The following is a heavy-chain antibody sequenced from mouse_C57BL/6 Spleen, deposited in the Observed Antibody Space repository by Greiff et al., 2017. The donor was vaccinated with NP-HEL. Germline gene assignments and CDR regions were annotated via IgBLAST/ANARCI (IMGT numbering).Heavy chain of an antibody. J-gene: IGHJ2*01. CDR2: IDPSDSET. V-gene: IGHV1-52*01. CDR3: ARGRGYDSYFDY. D-gene: IGHD2-4*01. Sequence: QVQLQQPGAELVRPGSSVKLSCKASGYTFTSYWMHWVKQRPIQGLEWIGNIDPSDSETHCNQKFKDKATLTVDKSSSTAYMQLSSLTSEDSAVYYCARGRGYDSYFDYWGQGTTLTVAS. CDR1: GYTFTSYW.